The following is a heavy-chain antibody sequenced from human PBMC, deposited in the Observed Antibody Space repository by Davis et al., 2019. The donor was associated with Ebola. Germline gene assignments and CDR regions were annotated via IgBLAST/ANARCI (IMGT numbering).Heavy chain of an antibody. Sequence: GESLKISCAASGFTFSSYAMSWVRQAPGKGLEWVSGIYGGDTHYADSVKGRFTISRDNSKNTLHLQMNSLRVEDTAVYYCARELRPSVGLLRSPQGYWGQGTLVTVSS. V-gene: IGHV3-23*03. J-gene: IGHJ4*02. D-gene: IGHD1-26*01. CDR3: ARELRPSVGLLRSPQGY. CDR2: IYGGDT. CDR1: GFTFSSYA.